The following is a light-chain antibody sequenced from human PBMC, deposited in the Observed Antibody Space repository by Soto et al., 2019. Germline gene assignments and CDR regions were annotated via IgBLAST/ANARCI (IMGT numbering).Light chain of an antibody. Sequence: QAVVTQEPSLTVSPGGTVTLTCGSSTGAVTGGHYPYWFQQKPGQAPRTLIYDTNNKHSWTPARFSGSLLGGKAALTLSGAQPEDEAVYYCFLSYSGARVFGGGTKLTVL. CDR3: FLSYSGARV. CDR2: DTN. CDR1: TGAVTGGHY. V-gene: IGLV7-46*01. J-gene: IGLJ2*01.